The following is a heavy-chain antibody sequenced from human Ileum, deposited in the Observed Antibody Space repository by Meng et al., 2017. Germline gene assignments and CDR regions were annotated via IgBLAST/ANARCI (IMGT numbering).Heavy chain of an antibody. CDR2: IYYSGSI. V-gene: IGHV4-61*01. CDR1: GGSASSGLYY. J-gene: IGHJ5*02. CDR3: ARDSGWFDR. Sequence: QVQLQESGPGLVRPSATLSLTCLVSGGSASSGLYYWSWIRQPPGKGLEWIGYIYYSGSINYNPSLKSRVTISVDTSKNQFSLNLSSVTAADTAVYYCARDSGWFDRWGQGTLVTVSS.